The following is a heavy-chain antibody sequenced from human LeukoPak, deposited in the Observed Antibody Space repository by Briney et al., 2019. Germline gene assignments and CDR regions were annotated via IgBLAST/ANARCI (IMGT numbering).Heavy chain of an antibody. CDR1: GFTFSSYA. D-gene: IGHD5-24*01. V-gene: IGHV3-30-3*01. CDR3: ARDGSRGDGYNLSYYYYYGMDV. Sequence: GGSLRLSCAAFGFTFSSYAMHWVRQAPGKGLEWVAVISYDGSNKYYADSVKGRFTISRDNSKNTLYLQMNSLRAEDTAVYYCARDGSRGDGYNLSYYYYYGMDVWGQGTTVTVSS. J-gene: IGHJ6*02. CDR2: ISYDGSNK.